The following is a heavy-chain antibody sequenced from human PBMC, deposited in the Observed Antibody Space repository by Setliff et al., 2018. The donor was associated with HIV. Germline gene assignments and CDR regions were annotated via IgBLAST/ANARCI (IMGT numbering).Heavy chain of an antibody. CDR1: GFTFSSYA. Sequence: PGGSLRLSCAASGFTFSSYAMHWVRQAPGKGLEWVAVISYDGSNKYYADSVKGRFTISRDNSKNTLYLQMNSLRAEDTATYYCAKAKTQLWGQGTLVTVSS. J-gene: IGHJ4*02. D-gene: IGHD6-13*01. V-gene: IGHV3-30-3*01. CDR2: ISYDGSNK. CDR3: AKAKTQL.